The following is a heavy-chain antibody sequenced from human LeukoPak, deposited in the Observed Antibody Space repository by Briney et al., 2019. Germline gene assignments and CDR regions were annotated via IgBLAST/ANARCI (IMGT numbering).Heavy chain of an antibody. Sequence: ASVKVSCKASGYIFTRNYMHWVRQAPGEGLQWMGLINPSGDSTIYAQKFQGRVTMTRDTSTSTDYMELSSLTSEDTAIYYCARDISDDRTWWLDPWGQGTLVTVSS. CDR2: INPSGDST. D-gene: IGHD3-22*01. J-gene: IGHJ5*02. CDR3: ARDISDDRTWWLDP. V-gene: IGHV1-46*01. CDR1: GYIFTRNY.